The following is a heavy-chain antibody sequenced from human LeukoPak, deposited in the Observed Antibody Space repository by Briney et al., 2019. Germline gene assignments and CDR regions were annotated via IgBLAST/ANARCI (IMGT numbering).Heavy chain of an antibody. CDR2: IWFDGSNK. V-gene: IGHV3-33*01. D-gene: IGHD1-20*01. CDR3: ARGDLNWKPVRYAMDV. CDR1: GFTFRSYG. Sequence: PGGSLRLSRAASGFTFRSYGMHWVRQAPGKGLEWVAGIWFDGSNKNYGDSVKDRFTISRDNSKNTLFLEINSLRGEDTAVYYCARGDLNWKPVRYAMDVWGQGTTVTVSS. J-gene: IGHJ6*02.